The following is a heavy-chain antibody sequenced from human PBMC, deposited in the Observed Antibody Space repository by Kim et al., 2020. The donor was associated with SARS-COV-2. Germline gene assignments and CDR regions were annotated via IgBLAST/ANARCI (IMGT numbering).Heavy chain of an antibody. CDR3: ARVLRKYWYFDL. V-gene: IGHV4-30-2*01. Sequence: YDPSLKSRVTISVDRSKNQFSLKRSCVSAAETAVYYCARVLRKYWYFDLWGRGTLVTVSS. D-gene: IGHD3-10*01. J-gene: IGHJ2*01.